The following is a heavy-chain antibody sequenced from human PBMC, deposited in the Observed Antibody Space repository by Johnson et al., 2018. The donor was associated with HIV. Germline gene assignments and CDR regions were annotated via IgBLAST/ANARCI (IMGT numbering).Heavy chain of an antibody. CDR1: GFTFTSYA. CDR2: ISYDGSNK. CDR3: ARGGPYYYDSSGYGAFDI. D-gene: IGHD3-22*01. V-gene: IGHV3-30-3*02. Sequence: QVQLVESGGGVVQPGGSLRLSCAASGFTFTSYAIHWVRQAPGKGLEWVAVISYDGSNKYYADSVKGRFTISRDNSKNTLYLQMNSLRPEDTAVYYCARGGPYYYDSSGYGAFDIWGQGTMVTVSS. J-gene: IGHJ3*02.